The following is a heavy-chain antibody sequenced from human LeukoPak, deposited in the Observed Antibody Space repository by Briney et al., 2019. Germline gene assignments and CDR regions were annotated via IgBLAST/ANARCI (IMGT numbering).Heavy chain of an antibody. CDR1: GFTFSSYA. D-gene: IGHD3-10*01. CDR2: ISGSGGST. CDR3: AKEGEGLLWFGELLQHDAFDI. J-gene: IGHJ3*02. Sequence: PGGSLRLSCAASGFTFSSYAMSWVRQAPGKGLEWVSAISGSGGSTYYADSVKGRFTISRDNSKNTLYLQMNSLRAEDTAVYYCAKEGEGLLWFGELLQHDAFDIWGQGTMVTVSS. V-gene: IGHV3-23*01.